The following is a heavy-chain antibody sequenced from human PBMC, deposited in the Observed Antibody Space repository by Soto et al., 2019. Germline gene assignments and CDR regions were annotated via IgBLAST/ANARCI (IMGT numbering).Heavy chain of an antibody. Sequence: EVQLVESGGGLVQPGGSLRLSCAASGFTFSSYSMNWVRQAPGKGLEWVSNISSSSRIIYYADSVKGRSTISRDNAKNSLYLLMNSLGDEAAAVYCWAREGGVYGGHFGYWGQGTLVTVSS. J-gene: IGHJ4*02. CDR2: ISSSSRII. CDR3: AREGGVYGGHFGY. D-gene: IGHD4-17*01. V-gene: IGHV3-48*02. CDR1: GFTFSSYS.